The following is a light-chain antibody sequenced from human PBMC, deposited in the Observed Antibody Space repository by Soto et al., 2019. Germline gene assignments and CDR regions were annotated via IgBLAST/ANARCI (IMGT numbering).Light chain of an antibody. Sequence: QSALTQPASVSGSPGQSITISCNGSSNDIVAYKYVSWYQQYPGKAPKLLIFEVSNRPSGVYNRFSGSKSGNTASLTIAGLQAEDEADYHCSSYTTGSTLYVFGGGTKVTVL. CDR2: EVS. V-gene: IGLV2-14*01. CDR1: SNDIVAYKY. J-gene: IGLJ1*01. CDR3: SSYTTGSTLYV.